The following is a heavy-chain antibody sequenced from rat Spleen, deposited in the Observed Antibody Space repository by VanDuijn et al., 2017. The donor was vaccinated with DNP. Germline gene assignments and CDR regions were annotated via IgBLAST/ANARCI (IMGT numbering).Heavy chain of an antibody. V-gene: IGHV3-1*01. CDR3: ARWPGYNPPYAMDA. Sequence: EMQLQESGPGLVKPSQSLSLTCSVTGYSITSNYWGWIRKFPGNKMEWIGHISYRGTTSYHPSLKSRISITRDTSKHQSFLQVNSVTTEDTATYYCARWPGYNPPYAMDAWGQGVMVTVSS. CDR1: GYSITSNY. CDR2: ISYRGTT. D-gene: IGHD1-4*01. J-gene: IGHJ2*01.